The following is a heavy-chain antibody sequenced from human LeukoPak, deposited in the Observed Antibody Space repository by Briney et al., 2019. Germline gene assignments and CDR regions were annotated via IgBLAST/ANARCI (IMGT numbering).Heavy chain of an antibody. D-gene: IGHD4-17*01. CDR1: GFTFSSYG. Sequence: GGSLRLSCAASGFTFSSYGMHWVRQARAKGLEWVAFIRYDGSNKYYADSVKGRFTISRDNSKNTLYLQMNSLRAEDTAVYYCAKSATVWGGYFDYWGQGTLVTVSS. CDR2: IRYDGSNK. V-gene: IGHV3-30*02. CDR3: AKSATVWGGYFDY. J-gene: IGHJ4*02.